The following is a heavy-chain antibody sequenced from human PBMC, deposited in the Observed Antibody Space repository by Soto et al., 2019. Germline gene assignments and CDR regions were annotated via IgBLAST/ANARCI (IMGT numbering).Heavy chain of an antibody. Sequence: ASVKVSCTASGYTFTSYSIHWVRQAPGQGLEWIGWINTDNGDAKYSQKFQGRVTVTRDTSATTAYMEVSSLRSEDTAVYYCARDQGYVVYWGRVPLVTVSS. CDR1: GYTFTSYS. CDR2: INTDNGDA. CDR3: ARDQGYVVY. J-gene: IGHJ4*03. V-gene: IGHV1-3*04.